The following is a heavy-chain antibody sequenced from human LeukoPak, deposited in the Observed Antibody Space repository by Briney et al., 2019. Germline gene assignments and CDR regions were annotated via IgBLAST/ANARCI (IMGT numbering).Heavy chain of an antibody. Sequence: ASVKVSCKASGYTFTSYGISWVRQALGQGLEWMGWISPYNGHTNYAQKLQGRVTMTTDTSTGTGYMELRSLRSDDTAVYYCARGSYCDYWGQGTLVTVSS. CDR1: GYTFTSYG. J-gene: IGHJ4*02. V-gene: IGHV1-18*01. CDR3: ARGSYCDY. CDR2: ISPYNGHT.